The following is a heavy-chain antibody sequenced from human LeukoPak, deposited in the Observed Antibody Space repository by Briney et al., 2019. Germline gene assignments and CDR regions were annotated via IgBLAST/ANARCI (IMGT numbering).Heavy chain of an antibody. D-gene: IGHD3-22*01. CDR3: ARDRPYYYDSSGLNDY. Sequence: VASVKVSCKASGYTFTSYGISWVRQAPGQGLEWMGWISAYNGNTNYAQKLQGRVTMTTDTSTSTAYMELRSLRSDDTAVYYCARDRPYYYDSSGLNDYWGQGTLVTVSS. V-gene: IGHV1-18*01. CDR2: ISAYNGNT. J-gene: IGHJ4*02. CDR1: GYTFTSYG.